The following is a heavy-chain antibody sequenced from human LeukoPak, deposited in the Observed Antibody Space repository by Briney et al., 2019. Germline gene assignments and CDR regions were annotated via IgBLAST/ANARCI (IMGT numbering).Heavy chain of an antibody. V-gene: IGHV5-51*01. CDR3: ARRDSSGYYFFDY. CDR2: IYPGDSDT. CDR1: GYSFSNYW. D-gene: IGHD3-22*01. J-gene: IGHJ4*02. Sequence: GESLKISCKGSGYSFSNYWIGWVRQMPGKGLEWMGIIYPGDSDTTYSPSFQGQVTISADKSISIAYLQWSSLKASDTATYYCARRDSSGYYFFDYWGQGTLVTVSS.